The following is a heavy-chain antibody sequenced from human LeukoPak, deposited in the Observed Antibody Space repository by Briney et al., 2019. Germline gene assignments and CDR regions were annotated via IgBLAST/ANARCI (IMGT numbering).Heavy chain of an antibody. CDR2: INHSGST. D-gene: IGHD6-19*01. CDR3: VTGQWLVPVSY. V-gene: IGHV4-34*01. J-gene: IGHJ4*02. CDR1: GGSFSGYY. Sequence: SETLSLTCAVYGGSFSGYYWSWIRQPPGKGLEWIGEINHSGSTNYNPSLKSRVTISEDTTKNQFSLKLNSVTAADTAVYYCVTGQWLVPVSYWGQGTVVTVSS.